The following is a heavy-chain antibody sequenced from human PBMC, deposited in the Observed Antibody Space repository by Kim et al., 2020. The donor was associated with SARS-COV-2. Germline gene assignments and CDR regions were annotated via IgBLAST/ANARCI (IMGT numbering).Heavy chain of an antibody. Sequence: GGSLRLSCAASGFTFSSYSMNWVRQAPGKGLEWVSYISSSSSTIYYADSVKGRFTISRDNSKNSLYLQMNSLRDEDTAVYYCARVDMVRGVRLQFLPRDYYGVDVWGPGATVTVSS. J-gene: IGHJ6*02. CDR1: GFTFSSYS. CDR3: ARVDMVRGVRLQFLPRDYYGVDV. CDR2: ISSSSSTI. D-gene: IGHD3-10*01. V-gene: IGHV3-48*02.